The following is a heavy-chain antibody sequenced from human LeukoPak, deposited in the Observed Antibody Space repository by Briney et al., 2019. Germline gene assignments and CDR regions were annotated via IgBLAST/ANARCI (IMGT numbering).Heavy chain of an antibody. V-gene: IGHV4-61*02. CDR1: GGSISSGSYY. J-gene: IGHJ5*02. Sequence: SQTLSLTCTVSGGSISSGSYYWSWIRQPAGKGLEWIGRIYTSGSTNYNPSLKSRVTISVDTSKNQFSLKLSSVTAADTAVYYCARRDSSGPPNLWGQGTLVTVSS. CDR3: ARRDSSGPPNL. D-gene: IGHD3-22*01. CDR2: IYTSGST.